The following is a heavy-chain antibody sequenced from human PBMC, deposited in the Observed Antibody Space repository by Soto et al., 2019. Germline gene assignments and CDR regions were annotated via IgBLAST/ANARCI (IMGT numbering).Heavy chain of an antibody. CDR2: TYYRSKWYN. D-gene: IGHD3-22*01. CDR1: GDSVSSNSAA. Sequence: QSPTLSLTCAISGDSVSSNSAAWNWIRQSPSRGLEWLGRTYYRSKWYNDYAVSVKSRITINPDTSKNQFSLQLNSVTPEDTAVYYCARSRGYYDSSGYYVDYFDYWGQGTLVTVSS. J-gene: IGHJ4*02. CDR3: ARSRGYYDSSGYYVDYFDY. V-gene: IGHV6-1*01.